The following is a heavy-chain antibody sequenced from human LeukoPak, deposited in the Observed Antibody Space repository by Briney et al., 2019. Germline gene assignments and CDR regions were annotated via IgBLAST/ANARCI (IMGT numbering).Heavy chain of an antibody. Sequence: ASVKVSCKASGYTFTGYYMHWVRQAPGQGLEWMGWINPNSGGTNYVQKFQGRVTMTRDTSTSTAYMELSRLRSDDTAVYYCASTRDDSFFYYYFDYWGQGTLVTVSS. CDR1: GYTFTGYY. D-gene: IGHD1-1*01. J-gene: IGHJ4*02. CDR3: ASTRDDSFFYYYFDY. V-gene: IGHV1-2*02. CDR2: INPNSGGT.